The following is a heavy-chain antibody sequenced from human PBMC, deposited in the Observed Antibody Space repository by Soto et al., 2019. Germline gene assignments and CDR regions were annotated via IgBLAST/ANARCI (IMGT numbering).Heavy chain of an antibody. CDR2: ISYDGSNK. D-gene: IGHD3-10*01. J-gene: IGHJ4*02. CDR1: GFNFSSYA. V-gene: IGHV3-30-3*01. Sequence: SPRLPCSASGFNFSSYAIRWVRQAPGKGLEWVAVISYDGSNKYYADSVKGRFTISRDNSKNTLYLQMNSLRAEDTAVYYCARDPMGRYYGSGSYYFDYWGQGTLVTVSS. CDR3: ARDPMGRYYGSGSYYFDY.